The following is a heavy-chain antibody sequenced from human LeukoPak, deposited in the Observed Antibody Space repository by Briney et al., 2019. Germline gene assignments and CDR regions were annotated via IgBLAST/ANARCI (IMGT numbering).Heavy chain of an antibody. CDR3: ARDYDSGSYRPASFDY. D-gene: IGHD3-10*01. CDR1: GYTFTGYY. J-gene: IGHJ4*02. CDR2: INPNSGGR. V-gene: IGHV1-2*02. Sequence: ASVTVSCNASGYTFTGYYMHWVRHAPGQGLEWMGWINPNSGGRNYAQKCQGRVTMTRDPSISTAYMELSRLRSDDTAVYYCARDYDSGSYRPASFDYWGQGTLVTVSS.